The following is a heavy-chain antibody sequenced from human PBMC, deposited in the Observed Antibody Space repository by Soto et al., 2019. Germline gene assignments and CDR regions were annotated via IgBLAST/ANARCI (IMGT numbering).Heavy chain of an antibody. CDR3: ARGYCSGGSCYWVDY. CDR1: GGSISSGGYY. Sequence: SETLSLTCTVSGGSISSGGYYWSWIRQHPGKGLEWIGYIYYSGSTYYNPSLKSRVTISVDTSKNQFSLKLSSVTAADTAVYYCARGYCSGGSCYWVDYWGQGTLVTVSS. V-gene: IGHV4-31*03. CDR2: IYYSGST. D-gene: IGHD2-15*01. J-gene: IGHJ4*02.